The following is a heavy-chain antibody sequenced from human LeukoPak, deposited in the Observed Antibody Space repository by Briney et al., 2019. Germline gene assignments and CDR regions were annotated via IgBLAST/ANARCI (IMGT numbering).Heavy chain of an antibody. CDR1: GFTVSSNY. J-gene: IGHJ4*02. CDR3: ARVGYSSGWYFDY. D-gene: IGHD6-19*01. V-gene: IGHV3-53*01. Sequence: GGSLRLSCAASGFTVSSNYMSWVRQAPGKGLEWVSVIYSGSITYYADSAKGRFTISRDNSKNTLYLQMNSLRAEDTAVYYCARVGYSSGWYFDYWGQGTLVTVSS. CDR2: IYSGSIT.